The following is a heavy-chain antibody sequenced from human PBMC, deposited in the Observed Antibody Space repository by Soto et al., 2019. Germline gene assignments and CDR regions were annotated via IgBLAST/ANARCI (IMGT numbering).Heavy chain of an antibody. D-gene: IGHD6-19*01. Sequence: DSVSSHRAAWNWIRQSPYRGLEWLGRTYYRSKWYNDYAVSVKSRITINPDTSKNQFSLQLNSVTPEDTAVYYCARDRYSSGWQIFDYWGQGTLVTVSS. CDR2: TYYRSKWYN. V-gene: IGHV6-1*01. CDR3: ARDRYSSGWQIFDY. CDR1: DSVSSHRAA. J-gene: IGHJ4*02.